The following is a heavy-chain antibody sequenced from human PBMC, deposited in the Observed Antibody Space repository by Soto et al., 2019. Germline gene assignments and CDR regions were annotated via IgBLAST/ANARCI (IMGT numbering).Heavy chain of an antibody. CDR3: ARGDYYDSSGPFSDAFDI. CDR1: GFTFSSYS. Sequence: GGSLRLSCAASGFTFSSYSMNWVRQAPGKGLERVSYISSSSSTIYYADSVKGRFTISRDNAKNSLYLQMNSLRAGDTAVYYCARGDYYDSSGPFSDAFDIWGQGTMVTVSS. J-gene: IGHJ3*02. D-gene: IGHD3-22*01. V-gene: IGHV3-48*04. CDR2: ISSSSSTI.